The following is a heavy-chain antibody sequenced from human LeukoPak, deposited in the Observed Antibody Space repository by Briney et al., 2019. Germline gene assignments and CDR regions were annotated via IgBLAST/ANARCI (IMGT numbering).Heavy chain of an antibody. V-gene: IGHV3-30-3*01. CDR1: GFTFIDYW. CDR2: ISYDGSNK. Sequence: PGGSLRLSCTASGFTFIDYWIYWIRQAPGKGLEWVAVISYDGSNKYYADSVKGRFTISRDNSKDTLYLQMNSLRAEDTAVYYCARAEGGYNYCDYWGQGTLVTVSS. CDR3: ARAEGGYNYCDY. J-gene: IGHJ4*02. D-gene: IGHD5-24*01.